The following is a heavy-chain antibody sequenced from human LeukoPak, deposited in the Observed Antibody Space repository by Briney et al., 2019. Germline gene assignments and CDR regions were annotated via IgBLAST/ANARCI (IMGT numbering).Heavy chain of an antibody. J-gene: IGHJ3*02. CDR3: ARGARIVGGLDDAFDI. D-gene: IGHD1-26*01. CDR2: IIPILGIA. Sequence: GASVKVSCKASGGTFSSYAISWVRQAPGQGLEWMGRIIPILGIANYAQKFQGRVTITTDESTSTAYMELSSLRSEDTAVYYCARGARIVGGLDDAFDIWGQGTMVTVSS. CDR1: GGTFSSYA. V-gene: IGHV1-69*04.